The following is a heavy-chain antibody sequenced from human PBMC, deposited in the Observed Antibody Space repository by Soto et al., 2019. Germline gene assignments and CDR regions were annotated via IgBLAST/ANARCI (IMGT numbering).Heavy chain of an antibody. Sequence: PSETLSPTCAVYGGSFSGYYWSWIRQPPGKGREWIGEINHSGSTNYNPSLKSRVTISVDTSRNQFSLNLSSVTAADTAVYYCARGGRDSHNYYRPHYYYGMDVWGQGTTVTVSS. CDR3: ARGGRDSHNYYRPHYYYGMDV. CDR2: INHSGST. D-gene: IGHD3-22*01. J-gene: IGHJ6*02. CDR1: GGSFSGYY. V-gene: IGHV4-34*01.